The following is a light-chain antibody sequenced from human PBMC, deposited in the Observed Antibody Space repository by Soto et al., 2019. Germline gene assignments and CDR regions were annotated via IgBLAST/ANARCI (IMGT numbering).Light chain of an antibody. V-gene: IGKV3-11*01. CDR1: QSISIT. CDR2: DVS. Sequence: EVVLTQSPATLTLSPGERATLSCRASQSISITLAWYQQKPGQAPRLLIYDVSNSATGIPARFSGSGSGTDFPLTISRLEPEDFAVYYCQDRSRLITFGGGTKVEIK. CDR3: QDRSRLIT. J-gene: IGKJ4*01.